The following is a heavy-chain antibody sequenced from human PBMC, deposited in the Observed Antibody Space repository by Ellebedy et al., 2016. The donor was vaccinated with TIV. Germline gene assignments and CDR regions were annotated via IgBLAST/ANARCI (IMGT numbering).Heavy chain of an antibody. CDR3: ASCGGDCSIPNWFDP. J-gene: IGHJ5*02. D-gene: IGHD2-21*02. V-gene: IGHV4-34*01. Sequence: SETLSLTXAVYGGSFSGYYWSWVRQPPGKGLEWIGEIYHSGSTDYNPSLKSRVTISVDTSKNQFSLKLSSVTAADTAVYYCASCGGDCSIPNWFDPWGQGTLVTVSS. CDR2: IYHSGST. CDR1: GGSFSGYY.